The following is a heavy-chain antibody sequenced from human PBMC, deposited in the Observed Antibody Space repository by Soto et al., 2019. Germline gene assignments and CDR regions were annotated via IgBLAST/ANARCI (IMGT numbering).Heavy chain of an antibody. CDR1: GGSISSGDYY. D-gene: IGHD2-15*01. CDR2: VYYSGST. Sequence: QVQLQESGPGLVKPSQPLSLTCTVSGGSISSGDYYWSWIRQPPGKGLEWIGDVYYSGSTYYNPSLQSRVTIAVDTSENHLPLKLSSVTAADTAVYYCASRGTTTDCSGGSCYARGFDSWGQGTLVTVSS. J-gene: IGHJ4*02. CDR3: ASRGTTTDCSGGSCYARGFDS. V-gene: IGHV4-30-4*01.